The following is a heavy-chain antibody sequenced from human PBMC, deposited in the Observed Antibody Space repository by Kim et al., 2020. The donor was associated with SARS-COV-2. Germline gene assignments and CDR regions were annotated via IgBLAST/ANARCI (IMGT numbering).Heavy chain of an antibody. V-gene: IGHV3-11*01. CDR2: ISSSGSTI. J-gene: IGHJ6*02. D-gene: IGHD6-13*01. CDR3: ASPYSSSPFFGYYYGMDV. CDR1: GFTFSDYY. Sequence: GGSLRLSCAASGFTFSDYYMSWIRQAPGKGLEWVSYISSSGSTIYYADSVKGRFTISRDNAKNSLYLQMNSLRAEDTAVYYCASPYSSSPFFGYYYGMDVWGQGTTVTVSS.